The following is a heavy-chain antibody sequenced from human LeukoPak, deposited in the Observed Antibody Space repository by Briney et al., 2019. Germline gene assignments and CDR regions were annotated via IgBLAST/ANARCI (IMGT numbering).Heavy chain of an antibody. CDR2: ISSVTSYI. CDR1: GFTFNTYT. CDR3: ARSRRDSAWYIDDY. D-gene: IGHD6-13*01. Sequence: GGSLRLSCAASGFTFNTYTMNWVRQAPGKGLEWVSSISSVTSYIYYADSVKGRFTISRDHARSSLSLQMHSLTADDTAVYYCARSRRDSAWYIDDYWGQGTLVTVSS. V-gene: IGHV3-21*01. J-gene: IGHJ4*02.